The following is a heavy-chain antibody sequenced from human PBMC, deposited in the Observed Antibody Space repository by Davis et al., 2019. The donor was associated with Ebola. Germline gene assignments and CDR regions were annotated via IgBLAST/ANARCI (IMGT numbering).Heavy chain of an antibody. V-gene: IGHV1-24*01. CDR1: GYTLTELS. D-gene: IGHD5-12*01. CDR2: FDPEDGET. CDR3: ATALIRGYSGYDFDYYYYGMDV. J-gene: IGHJ6*02. Sequence: ASVKVSCKVSGYTLTELSMHWVRQAPGRGLEGMGGFDPEDGETIYAQKFQGRVTMTEHTSTDTAYMELSSLRSEDTAVYYFATALIRGYSGYDFDYYYYGMDVWGQGTTVTVSS.